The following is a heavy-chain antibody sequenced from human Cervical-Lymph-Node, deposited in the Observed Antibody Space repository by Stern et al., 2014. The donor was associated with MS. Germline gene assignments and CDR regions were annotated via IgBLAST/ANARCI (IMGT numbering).Heavy chain of an antibody. CDR1: GFRFSSYG. CDR2: ISYDGSNK. Sequence: MQLVESGGGVVQPGRSLRLSCEASGFRFSSYGIHWVRQAPGKGLEWVAVISYDGSNKYYADSVKGRFTISRDNSKNTLYLQMNSLRAEDTAVYYCAKDWSRTAMDVWGQGTTVTVSS. D-gene: IGHD4-17*01. J-gene: IGHJ6*02. V-gene: IGHV3-30*18. CDR3: AKDWSRTAMDV.